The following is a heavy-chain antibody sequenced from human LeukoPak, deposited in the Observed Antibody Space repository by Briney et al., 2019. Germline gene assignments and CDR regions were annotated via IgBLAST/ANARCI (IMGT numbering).Heavy chain of an antibody. D-gene: IGHD6-13*01. CDR3: ARVQQQLFPVDY. Sequence: KPSETLSLTCSVSAGSIARHYSSSIRQPPGKGLEWIGNIYYSGSTNYNPSLKSRVTISVDTSKKQFYLKLGSVTAADTAVYSCARVQQQLFPVDYGGQGILVTVSS. CDR2: IYYSGST. CDR1: AGSIARHY. J-gene: IGHJ4*02. V-gene: IGHV4-59*11.